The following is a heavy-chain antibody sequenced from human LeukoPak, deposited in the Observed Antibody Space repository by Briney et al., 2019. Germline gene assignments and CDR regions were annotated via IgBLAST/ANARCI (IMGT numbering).Heavy chain of an antibody. V-gene: IGHV4-34*01. CDR3: ARDIVAVPLDAFDI. CDR2: INHSGST. Sequence: SETLSLTCAVYGGSFSGYYWSWIRQPPGKGLEWIGEINHSGSTNYNPSLKSRVTISVDTSKNQFSLKLSSVTAADTAVYYCARDIVAVPLDAFDIWGQGTMVTVSS. D-gene: IGHD2-2*01. CDR1: GGSFSGYY. J-gene: IGHJ3*02.